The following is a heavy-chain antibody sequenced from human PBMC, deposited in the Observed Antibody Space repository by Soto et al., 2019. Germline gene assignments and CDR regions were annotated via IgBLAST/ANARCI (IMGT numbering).Heavy chain of an antibody. CDR2: ISTDGSTT. J-gene: IGHJ4*02. CDR1: GFTFGSYW. D-gene: IGHD6-13*01. V-gene: IGHV3-74*01. Sequence: EVQLVESGGGLVQPGGSPRLSCAASGFTFGSYWMHWVRQAPGEGLLWVSDISTDGSTTRYADSVKGRFTISRDNAKNTLYLQMNSLRAEDTAVYFCARGGVQPVDYWGQGTLVTVSS. CDR3: ARGGVQPVDY.